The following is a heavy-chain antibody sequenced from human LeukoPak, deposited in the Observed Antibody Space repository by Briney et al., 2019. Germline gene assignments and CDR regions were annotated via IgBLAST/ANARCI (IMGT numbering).Heavy chain of an antibody. V-gene: IGHV3-48*03. CDR3: STATYSSGYHYFES. Sequence: PGGSLRLSCAASGFTFSNYEMNWVRQAPGRGLEWISHISNTGDIIHYADSVEGRFTISRDNAKNSLYLQMNTLRAEDTAVYFCSTATYSSGYHYFESWGQGTLVTVSS. CDR1: GFTFSNYE. J-gene: IGHJ4*02. D-gene: IGHD5-18*01. CDR2: ISNTGDII.